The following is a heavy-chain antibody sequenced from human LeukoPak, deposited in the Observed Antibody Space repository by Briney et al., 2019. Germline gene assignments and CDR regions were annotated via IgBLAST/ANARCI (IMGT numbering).Heavy chain of an antibody. Sequence: PGRSLRLSCAASGFTFSNYGMRWVRQAPGKGLEWVAVISYDGSNKYYADSVKGRFTISRDNSKNTLYLQMNSLRVEDTAVYYCAKGSMGRCSGNSCYSVYWGQGTLVTVSS. V-gene: IGHV3-30*18. J-gene: IGHJ4*02. CDR3: AKGSMGRCSGNSCYSVY. D-gene: IGHD5-12*01. CDR2: ISYDGSNK. CDR1: GFTFSNYG.